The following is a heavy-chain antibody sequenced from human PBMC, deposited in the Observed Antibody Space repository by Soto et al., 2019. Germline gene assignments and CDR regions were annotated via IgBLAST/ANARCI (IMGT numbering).Heavy chain of an antibody. CDR3: ARGRLRWSARVGYFDY. J-gene: IGHJ4*02. D-gene: IGHD4-17*01. V-gene: IGHV4-39*01. CDR1: GGSIRTSSSYY. Sequence: PSETLSLTCTVSGGSIRTSSSYYWGWIRQPPGKGLEWIGSIYYSGTAYYNPSLKSRVTVSVDRSTNTFSLRMSSVTAADTAVYYCARGRLRWSARVGYFDYCGQGTLVTVS. CDR2: IYYSGTA.